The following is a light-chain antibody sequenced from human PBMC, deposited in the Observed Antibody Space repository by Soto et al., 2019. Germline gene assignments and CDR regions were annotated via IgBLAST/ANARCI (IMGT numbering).Light chain of an antibody. Sequence: IQMPQSTSTLSASVGDRVTITCRASQSISSCLAWYQQKPGKAPKLLIYDASNLDSGVPSRFSGSGSGTDFTLTISSLQPEDFATYYCLQDYNYPWTFGQGTKVDI. CDR2: DAS. CDR3: LQDYNYPWT. CDR1: QSISSC. J-gene: IGKJ1*01. V-gene: IGKV1-5*01.